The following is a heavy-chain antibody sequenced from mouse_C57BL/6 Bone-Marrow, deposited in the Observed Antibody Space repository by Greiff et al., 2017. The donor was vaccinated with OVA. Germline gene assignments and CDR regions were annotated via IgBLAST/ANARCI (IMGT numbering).Heavy chain of an antibody. CDR2: ISSGGSYT. Sequence: EVMLVESGGDLVKPGGSLKLSCAASGFTFSSYGMSWVRQTPDKRLEWVATISSGGSYTYYPDSVKGRFTISRDNAKNTLYLQMSSLKSEDTAMYYCARHTGTLDYWGQGTTLTVSS. V-gene: IGHV5-6*01. CDR3: ARHTGTLDY. J-gene: IGHJ2*01. CDR1: GFTFSSYG. D-gene: IGHD4-1*01.